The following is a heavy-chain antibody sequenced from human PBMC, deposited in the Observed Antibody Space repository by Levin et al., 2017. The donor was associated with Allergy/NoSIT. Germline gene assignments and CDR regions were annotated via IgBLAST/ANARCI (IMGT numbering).Heavy chain of an antibody. J-gene: IGHJ4*02. V-gene: IGHV3-23*01. CDR1: GFTFNTYA. CDR2: VSTDGDYT. CDR3: ARRSAAGQGDY. D-gene: IGHD6-13*01. Sequence: PGGSLRLSCAASGFTFNTYAMNWVRQAPGQGLEWVSSVSTDGDYTFYADSVKRRFTISRDNSRNTLFLQMNSLGAEDTAVYYCARRSAAGQGDYWGQGTLVTVSS.